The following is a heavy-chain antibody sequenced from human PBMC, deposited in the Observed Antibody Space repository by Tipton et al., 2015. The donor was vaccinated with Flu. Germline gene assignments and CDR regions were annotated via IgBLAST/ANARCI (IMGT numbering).Heavy chain of an antibody. D-gene: IGHD6-19*01. CDR2: IYHSGST. CDR1: GGSISSSNW. J-gene: IGHJ4*02. Sequence: TLSLTCAVSGGSISSSNWWSWVRQPPGKGLEWIGEIYHSGSTNYNPPLKSRATISVDKSKNQFSLKLSSVTAADTAVYYCARGLGGAVAGRQKQNDYWGQGTLVTVSS. CDR3: ARGLGGAVAGRQKQNDY. V-gene: IGHV4-4*02.